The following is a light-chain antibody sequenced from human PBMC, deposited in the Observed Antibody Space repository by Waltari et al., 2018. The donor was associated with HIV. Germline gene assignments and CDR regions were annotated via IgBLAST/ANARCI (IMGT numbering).Light chain of an antibody. Sequence: QSALTQPASVSGSPGQSITISCTGTSSAVGSYNLVSWYQQYPGKVPKLMIYEVSKRPSGVSNRFAGSKSGNTASLTISGLQAEDEADYYCCSYAGSSTPFVCGTATKVTVL. V-gene: IGLV2-23*02. CDR1: SSAVGSYNL. J-gene: IGLJ1*01. CDR3: CSYAGSSTPFV. CDR2: EVS.